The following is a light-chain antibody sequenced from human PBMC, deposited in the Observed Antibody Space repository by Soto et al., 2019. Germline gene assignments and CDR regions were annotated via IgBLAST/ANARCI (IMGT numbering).Light chain of an antibody. CDR3: QQYDNWLLT. J-gene: IGKJ4*01. CDR2: GAS. CDR1: QSVYSN. Sequence: GMKLSAAALSVSQGERATLSCRASQSVYSNLAWYQQKPGQAPRFLIYGASTRATGIPARFSGSGSGTEFTLTISSLQSEDFAVYYCQQYDNWLLTFCG. V-gene: IGKV3-15*01.